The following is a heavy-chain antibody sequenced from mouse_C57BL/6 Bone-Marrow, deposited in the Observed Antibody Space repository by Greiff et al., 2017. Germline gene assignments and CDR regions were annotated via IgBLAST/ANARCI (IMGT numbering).Heavy chain of an antibody. CDR3: ASGTTVPYYFDY. CDR2: INPNNGGT. Sequence: VQLQQSGPELVKPGASVKISCKASGYTFTDYYMNWVKQSHGKSLEWIGDINPNNGGTSYNQKFKGKATLTVDKSSSTAYMELRSLTSEDSAVYYCASGTTVPYYFDYWGQGTTLTVSS. D-gene: IGHD1-1*01. V-gene: IGHV1-26*01. J-gene: IGHJ2*01. CDR1: GYTFTDYY.